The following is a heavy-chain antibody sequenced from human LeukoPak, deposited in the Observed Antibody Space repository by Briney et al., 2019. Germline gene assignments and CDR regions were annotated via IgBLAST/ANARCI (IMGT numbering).Heavy chain of an antibody. CDR2: VDHTGST. J-gene: IGHJ6*03. D-gene: IGHD1-1*01. CDR3: ARGRVSSSTWYSTYYYYFYMDV. CDR1: GGSISSYY. Sequence: TSETLSLTCTVSGGSISSYYWSWIRQPPGKGLEWIGYVDHTGSTNFNPSLNGRVSISRDTTKNLFSLRLRSVTAADTAVYFCARGRVSSSTWYSTYYYYFYMDVWGKGTTVTVSS. V-gene: IGHV4-59*01.